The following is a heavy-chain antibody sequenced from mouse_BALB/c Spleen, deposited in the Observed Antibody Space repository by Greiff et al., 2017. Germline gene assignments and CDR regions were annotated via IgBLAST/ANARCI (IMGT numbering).Heavy chain of an antibody. J-gene: IGHJ2*01. Sequence: VQLQQPGAELVRPGASVKMSCKASGYTFTSYTMHWVKQRPGQGLEWIGYINPSSGYTNYNQKFKDKATLTADKSSSTAYMQLSSLTSEDSAVYYCARLITTVVFDYWGQGTTLTVSS. V-gene: IGHV1S26*01. CDR3: ARLITTVVFDY. D-gene: IGHD1-1*01. CDR1: GYTFTSYT. CDR2: INPSSGYT.